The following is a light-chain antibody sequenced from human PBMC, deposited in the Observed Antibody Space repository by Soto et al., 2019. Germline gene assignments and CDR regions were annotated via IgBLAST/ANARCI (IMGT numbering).Light chain of an antibody. Sequence: DIQLTQSPSFLSASVGDRVTITCRASQGISNYLAWYQQKPGKAPKLLIYAASTLESGVPSRFSGSGSGTEFTLTISRLQPEDFASYYCQQLNSFPRTFGQGTKLEIK. CDR2: AAS. J-gene: IGKJ2*01. V-gene: IGKV1-9*01. CDR3: QQLNSFPRT. CDR1: QGISNY.